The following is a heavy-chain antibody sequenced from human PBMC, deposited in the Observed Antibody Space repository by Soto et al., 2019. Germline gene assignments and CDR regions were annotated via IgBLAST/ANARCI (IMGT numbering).Heavy chain of an antibody. CDR1: GDTFNFYT. CDR3: ATSFGSGSRAFDY. Sequence: QVQLVQSGAEVKKPGSSVKVSCKASGDTFNFYTINWVRQAPGLGLEWMGRFNPILSFSNSALKFQGRVTLTADKSTSTAYMVLSTLRSEDTPIYYCATSFGSGSRAFDYWGQGDLVTVSS. CDR2: FNPILSFS. J-gene: IGHJ4*02. D-gene: IGHD3-10*01. V-gene: IGHV1-69*02.